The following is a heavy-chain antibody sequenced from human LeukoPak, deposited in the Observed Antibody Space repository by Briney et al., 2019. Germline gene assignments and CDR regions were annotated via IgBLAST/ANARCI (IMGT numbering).Heavy chain of an antibody. CDR1: GGSISSSSYY. CDR2: IYYSGST. V-gene: IGHV4-39*07. Sequence: PSETLSLTCTVSGGSISSSSYYWGWIRQPPGKGLEWIGSIYYSGSTYYNPSLKSRVTISVDTSKNQFSLELISVTAADTAVYYCARGRRWAAAEIVYWGQGTLVTVSS. CDR3: ARGRRWAAAEIVY. J-gene: IGHJ4*02. D-gene: IGHD6-13*01.